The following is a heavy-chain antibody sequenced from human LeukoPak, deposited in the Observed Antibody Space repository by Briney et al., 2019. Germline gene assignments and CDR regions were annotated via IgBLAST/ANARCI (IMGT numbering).Heavy chain of an antibody. D-gene: IGHD6-19*01. CDR1: GRTFSVYY. CDR3: ARGVAGTDWFDP. J-gene: IGHJ5*02. CDR2: INHSGST. Sequence: SEALTLTCAVYGRTFSVYYWSWVRQPPGKGLEWIGEINHSGSTNYNPSLKRRVTISVDTSKNQFSLKLSSVTAADTAVYYCARGVAGTDWFDPWGQGTLVTVSS. V-gene: IGHV4-34*01.